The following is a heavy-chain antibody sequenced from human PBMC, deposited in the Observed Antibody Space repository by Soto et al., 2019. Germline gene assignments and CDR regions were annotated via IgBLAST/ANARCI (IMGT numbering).Heavy chain of an antibody. V-gene: IGHV3-30*03. CDR3: VTSPGGANYDFFD. D-gene: IGHD3-3*01. CDR1: GFTFSSYG. Sequence: SLRLSCAASGFTFSSYGMHWVRQAPGKGLEWVAVISYDGSNKYYADSVKGRFTISRDNSKNMLYLQMSSLRPDDSAVYYCVTSPGGANYDFFDWGQGTQVTVSS. J-gene: IGHJ4*02. CDR2: ISYDGSNK.